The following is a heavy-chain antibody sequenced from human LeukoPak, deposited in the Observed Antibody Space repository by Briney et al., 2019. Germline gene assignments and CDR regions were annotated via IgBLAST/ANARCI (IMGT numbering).Heavy chain of an antibody. Sequence: SVKGSCKASGGTFSSYAISWVRQAPGQGLEWMGRIIPILGIANYAQKFQGRVTITADKSTSTAYMELSSLRSEDTAVYYCARVFGRESNAFDIWGQGTMVTVSS. CDR2: IIPILGIA. J-gene: IGHJ3*02. V-gene: IGHV1-69*04. CDR3: ARVFGRESNAFDI. CDR1: GGTFSSYA. D-gene: IGHD3-10*01.